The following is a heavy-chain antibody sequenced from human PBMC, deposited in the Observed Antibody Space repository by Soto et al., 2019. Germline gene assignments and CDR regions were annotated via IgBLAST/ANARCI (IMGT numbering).Heavy chain of an antibody. V-gene: IGHV4-39*01. CDR3: ARHLRAGGDHYNYYYYYYMDV. CDR1: GGSISSSSYY. J-gene: IGHJ6*03. CDR2: IYYSGST. Sequence: SETLSLTCTVSGGSISSSSYYWGWIRQPPGKGLEWIGSIYYSGSTYYNPSLKSRVTISVDTSKNQFSLKLSSVTAADTAVYYCARHLRAGGDHYNYYYYYYMDVWGKGTTVTVSS. D-gene: IGHD2-21*02.